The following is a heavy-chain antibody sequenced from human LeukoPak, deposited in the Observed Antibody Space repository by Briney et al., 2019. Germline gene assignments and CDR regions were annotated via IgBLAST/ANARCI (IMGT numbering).Heavy chain of an antibody. V-gene: IGHV4-34*01. CDR1: GGSFSGYY. Sequence: SETLSLTCAVYGGSFSGYYWGWIRQPPGKGLEWIGEINHSGSTNYNPSLKSRVTISVDTSKNQFSLKLSSVTAADTAVYYCARGARGRGIVVVPAAIGHWFDPWGQGTLVTVSS. CDR3: ARGARGRGIVVVPAAIGHWFDP. CDR2: INHSGST. J-gene: IGHJ5*02. D-gene: IGHD2-2*01.